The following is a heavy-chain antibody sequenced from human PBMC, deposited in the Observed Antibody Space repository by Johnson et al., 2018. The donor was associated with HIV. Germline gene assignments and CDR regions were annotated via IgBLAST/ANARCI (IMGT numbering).Heavy chain of an antibody. CDR2: ICTAGDST. Sequence: VESGGGLVQPGGSLRLSCAASGFTFSSYDMHWVLQATGKGLEWVSAICTAGDSTYYADHVKGRFTISRDNCKNSLYLQMNSLRPEDTGLYYCAKDIASGYTNGGTLDIWGQGTMVTVSS. D-gene: IGHD6-19*01. V-gene: IGHV3-43*02. CDR3: AKDIASGYTNGGTLDI. J-gene: IGHJ3*02. CDR1: GFTFSSYD.